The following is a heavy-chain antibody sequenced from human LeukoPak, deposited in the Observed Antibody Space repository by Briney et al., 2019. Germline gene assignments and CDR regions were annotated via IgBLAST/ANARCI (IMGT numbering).Heavy chain of an antibody. CDR3: ARLRYYDSSGSPEFDY. Sequence: SETLSLTCTVCGGSISSSSYYWGWIRQPPGKGLEWIGSIYYSGSTYYNPSLKSRVTISVDTSKNQFSLKLSSVTAADTAVYYCARLRYYDSSGSPEFDYWGQGTLVTVSS. CDR1: GGSISSSSYY. V-gene: IGHV4-39*01. D-gene: IGHD3-22*01. CDR2: IYYSGST. J-gene: IGHJ4*02.